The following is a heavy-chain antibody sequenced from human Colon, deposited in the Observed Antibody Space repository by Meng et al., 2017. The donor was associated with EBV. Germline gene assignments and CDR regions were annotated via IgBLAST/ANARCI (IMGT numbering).Heavy chain of an antibody. D-gene: IGHD5-18*01. J-gene: IGHJ4*02. Sequence: QVQLPASGPGLVKPSETLSRTCAVSGGSISSVYWWTWVRQSPGKGLEWIGEIYHSGSTNYNPSLKSRVTISVDKSKNQFSLKLTSVTAADTAVYYCARGGYYSFDYWGQRTLVTVSS. CDR3: ARGGYYSFDY. CDR2: IYHSGST. V-gene: IGHV4-4*02. CDR1: GGSISSVYW.